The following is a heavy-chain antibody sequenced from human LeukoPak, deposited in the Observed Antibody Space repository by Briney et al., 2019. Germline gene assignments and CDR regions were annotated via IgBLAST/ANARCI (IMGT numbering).Heavy chain of an antibody. CDR1: GGSISSGSYY. V-gene: IGHV4-61*02. D-gene: IGHD3-3*02. CDR2: IYTSGST. CDR3: ARDRNFATDY. Sequence: PSETLSLTCTVSGGSISSGSYYWSWIRQPAGKGLEWIGRIYTSGSTNYNPSLKSRVTISVDTSKNQFSLKLSSVTAADTAVYYCARDRNFATDYWGQGTLVTVSS. J-gene: IGHJ4*02.